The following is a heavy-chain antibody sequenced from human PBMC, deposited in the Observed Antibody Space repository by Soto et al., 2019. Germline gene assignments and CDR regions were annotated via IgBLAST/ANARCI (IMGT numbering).Heavy chain of an antibody. D-gene: IGHD2-8*01. V-gene: IGHV1-69*06. CDR2: IIPIFGTA. Sequence: QVQLVQSGAEGKKPGSSVKVSCKASGCTFSSYAIIWVRQAPGQGLEWMGGIIPIFGTANYAQKFQGRVTITADKSTSTAYMELSSLRAEDTAVYYCARPIKGPSGVFEIWVQWTMLTVAS. CDR1: GCTFSSYA. CDR3: ARPIKGPSGVFEI. J-gene: IGHJ3*02.